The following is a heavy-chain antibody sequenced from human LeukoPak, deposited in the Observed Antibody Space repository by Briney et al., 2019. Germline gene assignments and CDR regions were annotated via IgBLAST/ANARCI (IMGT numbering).Heavy chain of an antibody. CDR3: VRAYTTSGTYSEP. J-gene: IGHJ4*02. Sequence: GSLRLSCTASGFTFSTYAMGWTRQAPGKGLEWVSGIGSNGVNTYYADSAKGRFTISRDNSENTVYLQMNSLRAEDTALYYCVRAYTTSGTYSEPWGQGTLVTVSS. D-gene: IGHD1-26*01. CDR1: GFTFSTYA. CDR2: IGSNGVNT. V-gene: IGHV3-23*01.